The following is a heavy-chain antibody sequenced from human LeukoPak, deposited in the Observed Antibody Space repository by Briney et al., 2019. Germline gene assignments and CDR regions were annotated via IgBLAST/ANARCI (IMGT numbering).Heavy chain of an antibody. CDR3: AKDRWLDYTTSSRPFDH. V-gene: IGHV3-23*01. D-gene: IGHD3-3*01. Sequence: PGGSLRLSCAASGFTFSSYAMSWVRQAPGKGLEWVSAISGSGGSTYYADSVKGRFTISRDNSKNTLYLQMNSLRAEDTAVYYCAKDRWLDYTTSSRPFDHWGQGTRVTVSS. J-gene: IGHJ4*02. CDR2: ISGSGGST. CDR1: GFTFSSYA.